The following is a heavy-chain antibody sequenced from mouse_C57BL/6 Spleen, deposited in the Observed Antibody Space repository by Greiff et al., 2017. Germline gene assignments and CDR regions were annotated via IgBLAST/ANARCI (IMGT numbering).Heavy chain of an antibody. CDR2: IYPGDGDT. D-gene: IGHD2-10*01. Sequence: QVQLQQSGAELVKPGASVKISCKASGYAFSSYWMNWVKQRPGKGLEWIGQIYPGDGDTNYNGKFKGKATLTADKSSSTAYMQLSSLTSEDSAVYFCAGLAYSLYAMDYWGQGTSVTVSS. CDR3: AGLAYSLYAMDY. J-gene: IGHJ4*01. CDR1: GYAFSSYW. V-gene: IGHV1-80*01.